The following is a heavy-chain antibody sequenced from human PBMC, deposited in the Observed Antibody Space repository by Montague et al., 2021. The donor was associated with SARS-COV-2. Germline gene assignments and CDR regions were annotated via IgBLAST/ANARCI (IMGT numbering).Heavy chain of an antibody. J-gene: IGHJ4*02. D-gene: IGHD2-15*01. V-gene: IGHV6-1*01. CDR3: ARAERGSCGDGNCYQYLFNY. CDR2: TYYRSEWYS. CDR1: GDSVSTNSGT. Sequence: CAISGDSVSTNSGTWNWVRLSPSRGLEWLGRTYYRSEWYSDYSVSVQPRISINPDTSKNQFSLQLNSVTPEDTAVYYCARAERGSCGDGNCYQYLFNYWGQGTLVTVSS.